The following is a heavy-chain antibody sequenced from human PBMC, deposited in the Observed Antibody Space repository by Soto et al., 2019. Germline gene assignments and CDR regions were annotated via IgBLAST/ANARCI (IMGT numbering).Heavy chain of an antibody. J-gene: IGHJ6*02. CDR2: ISYDGSNK. CDR1: GFTFSSYA. D-gene: IGHD2-2*01. CDR3: ARDPACSSTSCYSTIRGYGMDV. V-gene: IGHV3-30-3*01. Sequence: GGSLRLSCAASGFTFSSYAMHWVRQAPGKGLEWVAVISYDGSNKYYADSVKGRFTISRDNSKNTLYLQMNSLRAEDTAVYYCARDPACSSTSCYSTIRGYGMDVWGQGTTVTVSS.